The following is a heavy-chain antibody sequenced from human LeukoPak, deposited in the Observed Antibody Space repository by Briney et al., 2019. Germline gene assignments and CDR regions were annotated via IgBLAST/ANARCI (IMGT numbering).Heavy chain of an antibody. Sequence: GGSLRLSCAASGFTFSSYAMSWVRQAPGKGLEWVSSISESGGGTYYADSVKGRFTISRDNSKNTLYLQMNSLRAEDTAVYYCAKYSYGFDYWGQGTLVTVSS. CDR1: GFTFSSYA. J-gene: IGHJ4*02. D-gene: IGHD5-18*01. CDR3: AKYSYGFDY. V-gene: IGHV3-23*01. CDR2: ISESGGGT.